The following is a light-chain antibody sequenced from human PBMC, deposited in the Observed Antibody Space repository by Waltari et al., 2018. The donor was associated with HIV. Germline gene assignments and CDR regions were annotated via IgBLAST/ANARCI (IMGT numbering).Light chain of an antibody. CDR1: ISDVGGYNY. CDR2: DVS. CDR3: CSYAGSGNVL. V-gene: IGLV2-23*02. Sequence: QSALTQPASVSGSPGQSITISCTGSISDVGGYNYVSWYQHHPGKAPRLIMYDVSERPPGVSHRCSGSKSGSTASLTISGLQAEDDAHYYCCSYAGSGNVLFSGGTKVTVL. J-gene: IGLJ2*01.